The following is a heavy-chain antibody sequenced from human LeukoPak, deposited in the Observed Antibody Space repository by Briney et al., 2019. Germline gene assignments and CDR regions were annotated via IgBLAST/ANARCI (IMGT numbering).Heavy chain of an antibody. D-gene: IGHD6-13*01. V-gene: IGHV3-23*01. J-gene: IGHJ4*02. CDR3: ARSGYCYGLYSSSWCDY. CDR2: ISGSGGST. CDR1: GFTFSSYA. Sequence: PRGSLRLSCAASGFTFSSYAMSWVRQAPGKGLEWVSAISGSGGSTYYADSVKGRFTISRDNSKNTLYLQMNSLRAEDTAVYYCARSGYCYGLYSSSWCDYWGQGTLVTVSS.